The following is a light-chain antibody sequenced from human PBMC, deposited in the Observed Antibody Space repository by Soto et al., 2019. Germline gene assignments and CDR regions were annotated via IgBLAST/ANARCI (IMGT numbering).Light chain of an antibody. Sequence: DIQMTQSPSSLSASVGDRVTTTCRASQTISTYLNWYQQKPGKAPKILIYAASSLQSGVPSRFSGSGSGTDFTLTISSLQPEDFATYYCQQTYSTPPTTFGQGTKVEIK. V-gene: IGKV1-39*01. CDR3: QQTYSTPPTT. CDR1: QTISTY. J-gene: IGKJ1*01. CDR2: AAS.